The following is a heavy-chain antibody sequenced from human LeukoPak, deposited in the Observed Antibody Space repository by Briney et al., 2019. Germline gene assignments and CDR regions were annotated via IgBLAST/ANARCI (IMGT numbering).Heavy chain of an antibody. CDR3: AKDRFGGSGNYYKDY. J-gene: IGHJ4*02. CDR2: ISGSCGTT. Sequence: PGGSLRLSCAASGFTFSSYAMNWVRQAPGKGLEWVSVISGSCGTTDYADSVKGRLTISRDNSKDTLYLQMNSLRAEDTAVYYCAKDRFGGSGNYYKDYWGQGTLVTVSS. V-gene: IGHV3-23*01. D-gene: IGHD3-10*01. CDR1: GFTFSSYA.